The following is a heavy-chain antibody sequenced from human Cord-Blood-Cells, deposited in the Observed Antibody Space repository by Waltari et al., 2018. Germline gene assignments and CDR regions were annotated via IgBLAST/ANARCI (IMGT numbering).Heavy chain of an antibody. J-gene: IGHJ4*02. Sequence: QVQLVESGGGVVQPGRSLRLSCAASGFTFSSYAMHWVRQAPGKGLEWVAVISYDGSNKYYADSVKGRFTISRDNSKNTLYLQMNSLRAEDTAVYYCARVAFVDYWGQGTLVTVSS. V-gene: IGHV3-30-3*01. CDR3: ARVAFVDY. CDR1: GFTFSSYA. D-gene: IGHD3-16*01. CDR2: ISYDGSNK.